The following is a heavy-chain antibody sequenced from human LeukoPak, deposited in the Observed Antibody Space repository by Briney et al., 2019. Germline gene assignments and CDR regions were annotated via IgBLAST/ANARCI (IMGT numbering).Heavy chain of an antibody. Sequence: GGSLRLSCAASGFMFSSYAMHWVRQAPGKGLEWVAVISYDGNNKYYADSVKGQFTISRDNSKNTLYLQMNSLRTEDTAVYYCARDPTDCSTTSCYYYYYYGMDVWGQGTTVTVSS. V-gene: IGHV3-30-3*01. CDR1: GFMFSSYA. J-gene: IGHJ6*02. CDR2: ISYDGNNK. D-gene: IGHD2-2*01. CDR3: ARDPTDCSTTSCYYYYYYGMDV.